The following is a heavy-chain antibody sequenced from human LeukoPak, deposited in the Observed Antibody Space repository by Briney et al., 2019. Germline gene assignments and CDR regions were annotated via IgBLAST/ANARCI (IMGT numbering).Heavy chain of an antibody. V-gene: IGHV3-74*01. Sequence: SGGSLRLSCEGSGFSFRSYWMHWVRQAPGKGLVWVSRINSDGSSTSYADSVKGRFTISRDNYYNILFLQVNSLRDEDTAIYHCAREGGWGSSTSAQHREFDYWGQGTLVTVSS. D-gene: IGHD2-2*01. CDR3: AREGGWGSSTSAQHREFDY. CDR1: GFSFRSYW. J-gene: IGHJ4*02. CDR2: INSDGSST.